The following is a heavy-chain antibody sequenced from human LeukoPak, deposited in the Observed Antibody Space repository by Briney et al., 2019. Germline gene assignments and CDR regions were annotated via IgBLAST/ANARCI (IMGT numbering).Heavy chain of an antibody. CDR2: INPNSGGT. CDR1: GYSFTDYY. Sequence: ASVKVSCKTSGYSFTDYYMHWVRQAPGQGLEWMGWINPNSGGTSSAQKLQGRVTMTRDTSISTVYMEVSWLTSDDTAIYYCARADRLHGGPYLIGPWGQGTLVTVSS. D-gene: IGHD2-21*01. J-gene: IGHJ5*02. CDR3: ARADRLHGGPYLIGP. V-gene: IGHV1-2*02.